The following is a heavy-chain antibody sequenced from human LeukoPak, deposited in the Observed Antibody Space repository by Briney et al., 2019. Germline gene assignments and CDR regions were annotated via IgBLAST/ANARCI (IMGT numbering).Heavy chain of an antibody. J-gene: IGHJ4*02. CDR3: ARDTRIRTIDYYDRRICSDY. D-gene: IGHD3-22*01. CDR2: ISAYNGNT. Sequence: ASAKASRTPSRYTFTIYGISWVRQAPGPELECMGWISAYNGNTNHAPTLPGRVTMTTSTSTSTAYMELRSLRSDDTAVYYCARDTRIRTIDYYDRRICSDYWGQGTLVTVSS. CDR1: RYTFTIYG. V-gene: IGHV1-18*01.